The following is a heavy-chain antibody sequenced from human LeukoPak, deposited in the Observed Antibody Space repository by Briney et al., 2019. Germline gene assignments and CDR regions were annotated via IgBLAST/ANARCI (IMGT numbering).Heavy chain of an antibody. Sequence: PSETLSLTCAVYGGSFSGYYWSWIRQPPGKGLEWIGEINHSGSTNYNPSLKSRVTISVDTSKNQFSLKLSSVTAADTAVYYCARVVAARSGPYFDYWGQGTLVTVSS. J-gene: IGHJ4*02. CDR3: ARVVAARSGPYFDY. CDR1: GGSFSGYY. CDR2: INHSGST. V-gene: IGHV4-34*01. D-gene: IGHD6-6*01.